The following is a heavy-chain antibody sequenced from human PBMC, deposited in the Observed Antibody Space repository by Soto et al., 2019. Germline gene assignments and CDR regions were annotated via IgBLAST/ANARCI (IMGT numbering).Heavy chain of an antibody. CDR1: GYTFTSYY. V-gene: IGHV1-46*03. CDR2: INPSGGST. CDR3: ARVPLANAAAGDDAFDI. J-gene: IGHJ3*02. D-gene: IGHD6-13*01. Sequence: ASVKVSCKASGYTFTSYYMHWVRQAPGQGLEWMGIINPSGGSTSYAQKFQGRVTMTRDTSTSTVYMELSSLRSEDTAVYYCARVPLANAAAGDDAFDIWGQGTMVTVSS.